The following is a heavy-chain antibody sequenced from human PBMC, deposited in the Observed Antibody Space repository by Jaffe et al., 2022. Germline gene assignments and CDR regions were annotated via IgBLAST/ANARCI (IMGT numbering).Heavy chain of an antibody. J-gene: IGHJ4*02. V-gene: IGHV4-39*01. D-gene: IGHD2-21*02. CDR3: ARHGVTTESVDY. Sequence: QLQLQESGPGLVKPSETLSLTCTVSGGSISSSSYYWGWIRQPPGKGLEWIGSIYYSGSTYYNPSLKSRVTISVDTSKNQFSLKLSSVTAADTAVYYCARHGVTTESVDYWGQGTLVTVSS. CDR2: IYYSGST. CDR1: GGSISSSSYY.